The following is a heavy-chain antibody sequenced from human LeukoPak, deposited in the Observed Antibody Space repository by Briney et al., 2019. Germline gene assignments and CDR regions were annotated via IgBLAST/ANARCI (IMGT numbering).Heavy chain of an antibody. J-gene: IGHJ6*03. CDR3: ARHAIIVVPAAIGYYYYYYMDV. V-gene: IGHV4-61*02. CDR1: GGSISSGSYY. Sequence: SETLSLTCTVSGGSISSGSYYWSWIRQPAGKGLEWIGRIYTSGSTNYNPSLKSRVTISVDTSKNQFSLKLSSVTAADTAVYYCARHAIIVVPAAIGYYYYYYMDVWGKGTTVTISS. D-gene: IGHD2-2*01. CDR2: IYTSGST.